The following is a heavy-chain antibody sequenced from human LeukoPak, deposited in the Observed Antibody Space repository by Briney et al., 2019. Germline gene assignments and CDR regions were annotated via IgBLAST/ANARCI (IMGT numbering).Heavy chain of an antibody. V-gene: IGHV4-61*08. D-gene: IGHD6-13*01. CDR2: IYYSGST. J-gene: IGHJ5*02. CDR1: GGSISSGGYS. CDR3: ARAYSSSWYGWFDP. Sequence: SETLSLTCAVSGGSISSGGYSWSWIRQPPGKGLEWVGYIYYSGSTNYNPSLKSRVTISVDTSKNQFSLKLSSVTAADTAVYYCARAYSSSWYGWFDPWGQGTLVTVSS.